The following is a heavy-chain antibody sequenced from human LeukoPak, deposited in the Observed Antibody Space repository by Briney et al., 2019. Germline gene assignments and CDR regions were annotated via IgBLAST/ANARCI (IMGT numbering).Heavy chain of an antibody. V-gene: IGHV3-74*01. CDR3: AREAKVGGALQY. CDR2: INTDGGFT. J-gene: IGHJ4*02. CDR1: GFIFSDYW. D-gene: IGHD1-26*01. Sequence: PGGSLRLSCAASGFIFSDYWMHWVRQAPGKGLGWVSRINTDGGFTRYADSVQGRFIISRDTAKNTLFLQMNSLRAEDTAVYYCAREAKVGGALQYWGQGILVTVSS.